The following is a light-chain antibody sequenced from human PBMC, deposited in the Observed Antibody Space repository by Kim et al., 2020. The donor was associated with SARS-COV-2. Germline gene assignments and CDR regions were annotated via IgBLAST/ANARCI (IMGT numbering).Light chain of an antibody. Sequence: GQSVTISCTGTSSDVGDYNYVSWYQHHPGKAPKLMIYDVSKRPSGVPDRFSGSKSGNTASLTISGLQAEDEADYYCCSYAGSYTWVFGGGTKLTVL. CDR1: SSDVGDYNY. CDR3: CSYAGSYTWV. J-gene: IGLJ3*02. CDR2: DVS. V-gene: IGLV2-11*01.